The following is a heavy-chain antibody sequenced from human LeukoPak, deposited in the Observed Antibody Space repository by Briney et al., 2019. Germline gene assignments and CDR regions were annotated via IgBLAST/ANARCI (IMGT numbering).Heavy chain of an antibody. CDR2: ISGSGGST. CDR3: AKMIVEVGYYGMDV. Sequence: GGSLRLSCAASGFTFSSYAMSWVRQAPGKGLEWVSAISGSGGSTYYADSVKGRFTISRDNSRNTLYLQMNSLRAEDTAVYYCAKMIVEVGYYGMDVWGQGTTVTVSS. D-gene: IGHD3-22*01. J-gene: IGHJ6*02. V-gene: IGHV3-23*01. CDR1: GFTFSSYA.